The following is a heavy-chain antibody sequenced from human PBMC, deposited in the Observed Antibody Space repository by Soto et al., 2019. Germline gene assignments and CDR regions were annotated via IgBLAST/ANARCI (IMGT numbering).Heavy chain of an antibody. Sequence: QVQLVESGGGVVQPGRSLRLSCAASGFTFSSYAMHWFRQAPGKGLEWVAVISYDGSNKYYADSVKGRFTISRDNSKNTLYLQMNSLRAEDTAVYYCARGSGWIHNWFDPWGQGTLVTVSS. J-gene: IGHJ5*02. CDR1: GFTFSSYA. V-gene: IGHV3-30-3*01. CDR2: ISYDGSNK. CDR3: ARGSGWIHNWFDP. D-gene: IGHD6-19*01.